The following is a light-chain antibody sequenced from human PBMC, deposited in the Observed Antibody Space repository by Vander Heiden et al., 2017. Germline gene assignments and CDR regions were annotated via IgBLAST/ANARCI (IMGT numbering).Light chain of an antibody. CDR2: EVS. CDR3: SSYSGSNNLRV. J-gene: IGLJ2*01. Sequence: QYALTQPPAASGCPVQSVTIACTGTSSEVGGYNDVSWYNPHTGKSPKLMIYEVSKRPSGVPDRFSGSKSGNTASLTVSGFQAEDEADYYCSSYSGSNNLRVFGGGTKLTVL. CDR1: SSEVGGYND. V-gene: IGLV2-8*01.